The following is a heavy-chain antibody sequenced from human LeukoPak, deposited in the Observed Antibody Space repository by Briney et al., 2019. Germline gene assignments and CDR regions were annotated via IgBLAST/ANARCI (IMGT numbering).Heavy chain of an antibody. J-gene: IGHJ5*02. D-gene: IGHD4-17*01. Sequence: GASVKVSCKASGYTFTSYGISWVRQAPGQGLEWMGWMNPNSGNTGYAQKFQGRVTMTRNTSISTAYMELSSLRSEDTAVYYCARSEVTTDWFDPWGQGTLVTVSS. CDR3: ARSEVTTDWFDP. CDR2: MNPNSGNT. V-gene: IGHV1-8*02. CDR1: GYTFTSYG.